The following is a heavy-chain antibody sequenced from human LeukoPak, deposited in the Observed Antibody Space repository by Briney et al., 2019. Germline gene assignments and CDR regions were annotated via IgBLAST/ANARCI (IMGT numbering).Heavy chain of an antibody. D-gene: IGHD3-22*01. V-gene: IGHV3-33*06. CDR1: EFTFSSYG. CDR3: AKWGVPYYYDSSGYRNWFDP. J-gene: IGHJ5*02. Sequence: GGSLRLSCAASEFTFSSYGMHWVRQAPGKGLEWVAVIWYDGSNKYYADSVKGRFTISRDNSKNTLYLQMNSLRAEDTAVYYCAKWGVPYYYDSSGYRNWFDPWGQGTLVTVSS. CDR2: IWYDGSNK.